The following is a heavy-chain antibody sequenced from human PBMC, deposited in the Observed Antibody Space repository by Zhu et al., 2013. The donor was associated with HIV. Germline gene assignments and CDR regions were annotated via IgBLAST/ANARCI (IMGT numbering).Heavy chain of an antibody. D-gene: IGHD2-21*02. J-gene: IGHJ6*02. CDR1: GGTFSSYA. CDR3: ARPRMVTETPGYYYGLDV. CDR2: IIPIFGTA. V-gene: IGHV1-69*01. Sequence: QVQLVQSGAEVKKPGSSVKVSCKASGGTFSSYAISWVRQAPGQGLQWMGGIIPIFGTANYAQKFQGRLTISADDFTSTVYMELSSLRPDDTAIYYCARPRMVTETPGYYYGLDVWGQGDHGHRLL.